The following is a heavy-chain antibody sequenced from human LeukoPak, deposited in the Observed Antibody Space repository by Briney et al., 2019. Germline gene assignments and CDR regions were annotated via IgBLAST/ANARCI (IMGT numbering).Heavy chain of an antibody. CDR2: INNVGSAT. J-gene: IGHJ1*01. V-gene: IGHV3-74*01. D-gene: IGHD3-16*01. Sequence: GGSLRLSCAASGLTFSNSWMHWVRQAPGKGLVWVSRINNVGSATSYADSVKGRFTISRDNAKNTLYLQMNSLRAEDTAVYFCARVSGLGMNEYLQHWGQGTLVTVS. CDR1: GLTFSNSW. CDR3: ARVSGLGMNEYLQH.